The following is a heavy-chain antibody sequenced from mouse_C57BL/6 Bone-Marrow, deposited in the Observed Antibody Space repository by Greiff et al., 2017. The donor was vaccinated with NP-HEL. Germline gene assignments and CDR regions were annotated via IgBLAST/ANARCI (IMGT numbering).Heavy chain of an antibody. CDR2: IYPRSGNT. D-gene: IGHD2-3*01. CDR3: ARSGDGFLYWCFDV. V-gene: IGHV1-81*01. CDR1: GYTFTSYG. J-gene: IGHJ1*03. Sequence: QVHVKQSGAELARPGASVKLSCKASGYTFTSYGISWVKQRTGQGLEWIGEIYPRSGNTYYNEKFKGKATLTADKSSSTAYMELRSLTSEDSAVYFCARSGDGFLYWCFDVWGTGTTVTVSS.